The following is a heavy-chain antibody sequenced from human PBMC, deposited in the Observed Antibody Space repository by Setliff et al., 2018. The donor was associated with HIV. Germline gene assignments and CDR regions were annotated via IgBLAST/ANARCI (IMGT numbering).Heavy chain of an antibody. D-gene: IGHD3-22*01. V-gene: IGHV4-38-2*02. CDR2: IYHNGIT. CDR1: GYSISSGYY. J-gene: IGHJ4*02. CDR3: ARDRLTYYFDY. Sequence: SETLSLTCGVSGYSISSGYYWGWIRQPPGKGLEWIGSIYHNGITYYNPSLKSRVTISVDTSKNQFSLKLSSVTAADTAVYYCARDRLTYYFDYWGQGILVTVSS.